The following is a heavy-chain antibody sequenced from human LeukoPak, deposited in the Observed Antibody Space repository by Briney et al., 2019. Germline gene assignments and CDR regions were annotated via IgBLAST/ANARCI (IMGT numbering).Heavy chain of an antibody. V-gene: IGHV3-74*01. CDR3: ARGYCSSTSCYYYDYGMDV. CDR1: GFTFSSYW. Sequence: GGSLRLSCAASGFTFSSYWMHWVRQAPGKGLVWVSRINSDGSSTSYADSVKGRFTISRDSAKNTLYLQMNSLRAEDTAVYYCARGYCSSTSCYYYDYGMDVWGQGTTVTVSS. J-gene: IGHJ6*02. D-gene: IGHD2-2*01. CDR2: INSDGSST.